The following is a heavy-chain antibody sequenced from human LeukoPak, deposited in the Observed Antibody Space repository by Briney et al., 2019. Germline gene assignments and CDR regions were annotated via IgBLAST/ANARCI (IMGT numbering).Heavy chain of an antibody. J-gene: IGHJ4*02. Sequence: SETLSLTCAVYGGSFSGYYWSWIRQPPGKGLEWIGEINHSGSTYYNPSLKSRVTISVDTSKNQFSLKLSSVTAADTAVYYCARGAVGYSSSWYAVGTFDYWGQGTLVTVSS. CDR1: GGSFSGYY. V-gene: IGHV4-34*09. CDR3: ARGAVGYSSSWYAVGTFDY. CDR2: INHSGST. D-gene: IGHD6-13*01.